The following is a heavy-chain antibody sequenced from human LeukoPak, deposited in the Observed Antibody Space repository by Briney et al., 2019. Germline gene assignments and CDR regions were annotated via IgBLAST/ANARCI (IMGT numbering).Heavy chain of an antibody. D-gene: IGHD3-22*01. CDR3: AKDLAYESSGSVIDN. Sequence: PGGSLRLSCAASGFIFEDYTMLWVRQAPGKTLEWVSLVSWDGTTYYADSLEGRFTISRDNSKYSLYLQMDSLRTEDTAFYYCAKDLAYESSGSVIDNWGLGTLVTVSS. CDR2: VSWDGTT. J-gene: IGHJ4*02. V-gene: IGHV3-43*01. CDR1: GFIFEDYT.